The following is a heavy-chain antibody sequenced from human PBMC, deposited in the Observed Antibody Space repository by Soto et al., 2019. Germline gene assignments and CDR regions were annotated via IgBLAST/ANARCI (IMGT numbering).Heavy chain of an antibody. D-gene: IGHD3-22*01. CDR1: GGSVSSGSYY. CDR2: IYYSGST. J-gene: IGHJ4*02. V-gene: IGHV4-61*01. CDR3: ASCSDSSGFLAFFDY. Sequence: ETLSLTCTVSGGSVSSGSYYWNWIRQPPGKGLEWIGYIYYSGSTHYNPSLNSRVIISVDTSKNQFSLKLSSVTAADTAVYYCASCSDSSGFLAFFDYWGQGTLVTVSS.